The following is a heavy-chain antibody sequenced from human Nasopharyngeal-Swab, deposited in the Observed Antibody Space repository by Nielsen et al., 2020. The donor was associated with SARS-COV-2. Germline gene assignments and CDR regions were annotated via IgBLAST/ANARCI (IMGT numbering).Heavy chain of an antibody. CDR2: INHSGST. CDR3: ARGVYDSSGYLEVDAFDI. D-gene: IGHD3-22*01. Sequence: RQAPGKGLEWIGEINHSGSTNYNPSLKSRVTISVDRSKNQFSLKLSSVTAADTAVYYCARGVYDSSGYLEVDAFDIWGQGTMVTVSS. J-gene: IGHJ3*02. V-gene: IGHV4-34*01.